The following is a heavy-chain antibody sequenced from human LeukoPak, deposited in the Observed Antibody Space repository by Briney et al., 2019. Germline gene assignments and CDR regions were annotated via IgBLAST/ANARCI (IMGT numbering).Heavy chain of an antibody. V-gene: IGHV3-48*04. D-gene: IGHD3-3*01. Sequence: GGSLRLSCSASGFTFSSFSMFWVRQAPGKGLEWLSYISSTSRNIYYADSVKGRFTVSRDNAKNSLFLQMNSLRAEDTAVYYCAKADYDFWSGYFLWGQGTLVTVSS. CDR3: AKADYDFWSGYFL. J-gene: IGHJ4*02. CDR1: GFTFSSFS. CDR2: ISSTSRNI.